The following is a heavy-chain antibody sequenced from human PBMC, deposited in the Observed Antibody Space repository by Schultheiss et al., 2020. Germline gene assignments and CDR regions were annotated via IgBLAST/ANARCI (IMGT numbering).Heavy chain of an antibody. CDR1: GGSISSGSYY. V-gene: IGHV4-61*02. D-gene: IGHD4-17*01. CDR2: IYTSGST. CDR3: AARTVTTDY. Sequence: SETLSLTCAVSGGSISSGSYYWSWMRQPAGQGLEWIGRIYTSGSTNYNPSLQSGVTISVDTSKNQFSLKLSSVTAADTAVYYCAARTVTTDYWGQGTLVTVSS. J-gene: IGHJ4*02.